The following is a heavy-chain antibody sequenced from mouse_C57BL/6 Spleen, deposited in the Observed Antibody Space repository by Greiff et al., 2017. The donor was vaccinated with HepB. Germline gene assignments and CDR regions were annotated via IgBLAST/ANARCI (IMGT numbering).Heavy chain of an antibody. Sequence: VQLQQSGPVLVKPGASVKMSCKASGYTFTDYYMNWVKQSHGKSLEWIGVINPYNGGTSYNQKFKGKATLTVDKSSSTAYMELNSLTSEDSAVYYCARGEYSNYVHAMDYWGQGTSVTVSS. CDR3: ARGEYSNYVHAMDY. J-gene: IGHJ4*01. CDR1: GYTFTDYY. D-gene: IGHD2-5*01. V-gene: IGHV1-19*01. CDR2: INPYNGGT.